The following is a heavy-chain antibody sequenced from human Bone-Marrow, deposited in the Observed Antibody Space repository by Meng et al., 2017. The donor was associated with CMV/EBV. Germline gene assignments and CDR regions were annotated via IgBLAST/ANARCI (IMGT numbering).Heavy chain of an antibody. CDR3: ARGPSFQRYCSSTSCYSEYFQH. CDR2: ISYDGSNK. Sequence: GESLKISCAASGFTFSSYAMHWVRQAPGKGLEWVAVISYDGSNKYYADSVKGRFTISRDNSKNTLYLQMNSLSAEDTAVYYCARGPSFQRYCSSTSCYSEYFQHWGQGTLVTVSS. J-gene: IGHJ1*01. D-gene: IGHD2-2*01. V-gene: IGHV3-30*04. CDR1: GFTFSSYA.